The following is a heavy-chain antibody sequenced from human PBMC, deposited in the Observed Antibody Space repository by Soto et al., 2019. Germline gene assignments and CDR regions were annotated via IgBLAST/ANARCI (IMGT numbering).Heavy chain of an antibody. Sequence: ASVKVSCKASGYTFTSYYMHWVRQAPGQGLEWMGIINPSGGSTSYAQKFQGRVTMTRDTSTSTVYMELSSLRSEDMAVYYCAADRYYYDSSGYEPIDYWGQGTLVTVSS. CDR1: GYTFTSYY. CDR2: INPSGGST. D-gene: IGHD3-22*01. CDR3: AADRYYYDSSGYEPIDY. V-gene: IGHV1-46*01. J-gene: IGHJ4*02.